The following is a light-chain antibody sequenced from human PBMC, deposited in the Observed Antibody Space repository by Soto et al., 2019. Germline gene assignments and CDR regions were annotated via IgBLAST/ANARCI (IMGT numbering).Light chain of an antibody. J-gene: IGKJ5*01. CDR1: QSVGSY. V-gene: IGKV3-11*01. CDR2: DAS. Sequence: EIVVTQSPATLSLSPGERATLSCRASQSVGSYLAWYQQRPGQAPRLLIYDASNRATGIPARFSGSGSGTDFTLTISDLEPEDFAVYYCQQRSTSPKGAFGQGTRLEIK. CDR3: QQRSTSPKGA.